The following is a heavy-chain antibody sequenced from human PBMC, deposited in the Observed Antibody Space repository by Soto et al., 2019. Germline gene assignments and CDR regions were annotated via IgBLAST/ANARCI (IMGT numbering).Heavy chain of an antibody. CDR1: GGSISSYY. CDR2: IYYSGST. V-gene: IGHV4-59*01. D-gene: IGHD6-13*01. Sequence: PSETLSLTCTVSGGSISSYYWSWIRQPPGKGLEWIGYIYYSGSTNYNPSLKSRVTISVDTSKNQFSLKLSSVTAADTAVYYCASSGAGYSSSWGRFDPWGQGTLVTVSS. CDR3: ASSGAGYSSSWGRFDP. J-gene: IGHJ5*02.